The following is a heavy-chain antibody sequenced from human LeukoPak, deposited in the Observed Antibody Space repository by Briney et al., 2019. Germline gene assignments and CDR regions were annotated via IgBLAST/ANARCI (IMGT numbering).Heavy chain of an antibody. Sequence: SSETLSLTCTVSGGSINSFYWSWIRQPPGKGLEWIGHIYYSGSTNYNPSLKSRVTISVDTSKNQFFLKLSSVTAADTAVYYCARSYNFGSGSFYRRRYYGMDVWGQGTKVTVSS. CDR3: ARSYNFGSGSFYRRRYYGMDV. D-gene: IGHD3-10*01. CDR1: GGSINSFY. V-gene: IGHV4-59*08. J-gene: IGHJ6*02. CDR2: IYYSGST.